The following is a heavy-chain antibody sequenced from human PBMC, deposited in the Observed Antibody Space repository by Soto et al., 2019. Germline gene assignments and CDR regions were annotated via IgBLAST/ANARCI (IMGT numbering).Heavy chain of an antibody. J-gene: IGHJ5*02. V-gene: IGHV1-18*01. Sequence: GASVKVSCKASGYTFTSYGISWVRQAPGQGLEWMGWISAYNGNTNYAQKLQGRVTMTTDTSTSTAYMELRSLRSDDTAVYYCARLKLRFLEWFPPNWFDPWGQGTLVTVPS. CDR2: ISAYNGNT. CDR3: ARLKLRFLEWFPPNWFDP. CDR1: GYTFTSYG. D-gene: IGHD3-3*01.